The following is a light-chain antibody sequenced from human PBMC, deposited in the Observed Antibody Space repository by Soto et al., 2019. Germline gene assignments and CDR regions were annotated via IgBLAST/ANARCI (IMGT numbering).Light chain of an antibody. CDR3: SSYTSSSTI. CDR2: DVS. V-gene: IGLV2-14*01. J-gene: IGLJ1*01. Sequence: QSALTQPTSVSGSPGQSITISCTGTSSDVGGYNYVSWYQQHPGKAPKLMIYDVSNRPSGVSNRFSGSKSGNTASLTISGLQAEDEADYYGSSYTSSSTIFGTGTKVTVL. CDR1: SSDVGGYNY.